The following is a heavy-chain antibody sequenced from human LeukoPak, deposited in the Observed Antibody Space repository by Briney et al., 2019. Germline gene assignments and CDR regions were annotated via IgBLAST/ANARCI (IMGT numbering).Heavy chain of an antibody. CDR1: GYTFTSYG. J-gene: IGHJ4*02. CDR2: ISAYNGNT. D-gene: IGHD3-10*01. Sequence: ASVTVSCKASGYTFTSYGISWVRQAPGQGLEWMGWISAYNGNTNYAQKLQGRVTINTDTSTSKAYMELRSLRSDDTAVYYCARDLLWFGESKRDYRNFDYWGQGTLVTVSS. CDR3: ARDLLWFGESKRDYRNFDY. V-gene: IGHV1-18*01.